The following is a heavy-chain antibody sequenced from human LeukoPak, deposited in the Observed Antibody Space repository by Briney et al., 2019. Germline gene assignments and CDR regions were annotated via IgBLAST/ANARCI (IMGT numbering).Heavy chain of an antibody. V-gene: IGHV4-34*01. J-gene: IGHJ5*02. D-gene: IGHD2-2*01. Sequence: SETLSLTCAVYGGSFSGYYWSWIRQPPGKGLEWIGEINHSGSTNYNPSLKSRVTISVDTSKNQFSLKLSSVTAADTAVYYCARGWGIYCSSTSCYFNWFDLWGQGTLVTVSS. CDR1: GGSFSGYY. CDR2: INHSGST. CDR3: ARGWGIYCSSTSCYFNWFDL.